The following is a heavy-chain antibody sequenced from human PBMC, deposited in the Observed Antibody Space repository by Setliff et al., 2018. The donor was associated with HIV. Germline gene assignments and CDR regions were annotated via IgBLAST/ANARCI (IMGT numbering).Heavy chain of an antibody. Sequence: PGGSLRLSCAASGLTFSTYAWMSWVRQAPGKGLEWVGRNKSKTDGGTTEYPAPVKGRFTISRDDSKNTLYLQMNSLKTEDTAVYYCTSLMTAVVYWGQGTMVTVSS. D-gene: IGHD4-17*01. CDR2: NKSKTDGGTT. J-gene: IGHJ4*02. V-gene: IGHV3-15*01. CDR3: TSLMTAVVY. CDR1: GLTFSTYAW.